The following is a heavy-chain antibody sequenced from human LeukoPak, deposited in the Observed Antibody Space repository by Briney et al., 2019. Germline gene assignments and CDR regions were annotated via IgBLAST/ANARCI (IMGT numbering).Heavy chain of an antibody. V-gene: IGHV4-30-4*08. CDR1: GVSISRGDYS. CDR3: ARRKYYYDSSGPWNWFDP. D-gene: IGHD3-22*01. J-gene: IGHJ5*02. Sequence: SQNLSMSWTVSGVSISRGDYSWSWIRQPPEKGLEWVGYIYYSGSTYYNPSLKSRVTISVDTSKNQFSLKLSSVTAADTAVYYCARRKYYYDSSGPWNWFDPWGQGTLVTVSS. CDR2: IYYSGST.